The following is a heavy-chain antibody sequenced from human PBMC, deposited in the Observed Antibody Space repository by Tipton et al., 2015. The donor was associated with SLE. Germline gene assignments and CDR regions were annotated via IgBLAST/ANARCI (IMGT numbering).Heavy chain of an antibody. D-gene: IGHD6-13*01. CDR2: ISGSGGST. CDR3: ASGAIAAAGTEAFDI. Sequence: SLRLSCAASGFTFSDHYMDWVRQAPGKGLEWVSAISGSGGSTYYADSVKGRFTISRDNSKNTLYLQMNSLRAEDTAVYYCASGAIAAAGTEAFDIWGQGTMVTVSS. V-gene: IGHV3-23*01. J-gene: IGHJ3*02. CDR1: GFTFSDHY.